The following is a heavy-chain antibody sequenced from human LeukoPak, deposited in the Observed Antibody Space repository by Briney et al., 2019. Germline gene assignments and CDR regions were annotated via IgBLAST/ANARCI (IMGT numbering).Heavy chain of an antibody. D-gene: IGHD4-17*01. V-gene: IGHV1-18*01. CDR2: ISAYNGNT. Sequence: GASVKVSCKASGHTFTSYGISWVRQAPGQGLEWMGWISAYNGNTNYAQKLQGRVTMTTDTSTSTAYMELRSLRSDDTAVYYCARVATVTTPHNWFDPWGQGTLVTVSS. CDR3: ARVATVTTPHNWFDP. J-gene: IGHJ5*02. CDR1: GHTFTSYG.